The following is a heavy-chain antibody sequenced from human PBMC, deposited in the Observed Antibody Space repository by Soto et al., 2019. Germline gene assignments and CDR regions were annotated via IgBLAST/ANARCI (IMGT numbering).Heavy chain of an antibody. CDR2: IHQDGSY. CDR3: ARTFHRTAVGSFPDGMVV. Sequence: QVQLHESGPGLVKPSRTLSLTCAVSGGSINTGDSITNGHWWGWGRQPPGQGPEWIGEIHQDGSYNSQTSLKRRATMSVDKSKNQSSLTLRSVPAADPAIYSSARTFHRTAVGSFPDGMVVWGSGTTVTVSS. V-gene: IGHV4-30-4*01. D-gene: IGHD2-8*02. CDR1: GGSINTGDSI. J-gene: IGHJ6*04.